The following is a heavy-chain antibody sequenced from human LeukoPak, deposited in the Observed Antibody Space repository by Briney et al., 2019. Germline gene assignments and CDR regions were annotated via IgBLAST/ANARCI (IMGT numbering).Heavy chain of an antibody. V-gene: IGHV4-30-4*08. J-gene: IGHJ4*02. CDR1: GGSISNADYY. CDR2: INHSGST. D-gene: IGHD3-10*01. CDR3: ARNYYGSGSYVGGPHDPYYFDY. Sequence: PSQTLSLTCTVSGGSISNADYYWSWIRQPPGKGLEWIGEINHSGSTNYNPSLKSRATISVDTSKNQFSLKLSSVTAADTAVYYCARNYYGSGSYVGGPHDPYYFDYWGQGTLVTVSS.